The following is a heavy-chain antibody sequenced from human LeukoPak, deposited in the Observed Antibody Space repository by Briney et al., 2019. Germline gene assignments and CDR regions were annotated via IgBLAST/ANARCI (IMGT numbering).Heavy chain of an antibody. CDR1: GFTFSNYA. D-gene: IGHD1-26*01. Sequence: GGSLRLSCAASGFTFSNYAMTWVRQAPGKGLEWISAINDSGGDTYYAHSVKGRFTISRDNSKNTLYLQMNSLRAEDTAVYYCAKGLRGNYDYWGQGTLVTVSS. CDR2: INDSGGDT. V-gene: IGHV3-23*01. J-gene: IGHJ4*02. CDR3: AKGLRGNYDY.